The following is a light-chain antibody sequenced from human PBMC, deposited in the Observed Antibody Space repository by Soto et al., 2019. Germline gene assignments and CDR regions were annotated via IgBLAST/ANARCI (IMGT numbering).Light chain of an antibody. J-gene: IGKJ4*01. CDR1: QSISSW. Sequence: DIQMTQSPSTLSASVGDRVTITCRASQSISSWLAWYQQKPGKAPKLLIYKASSLESGVPSRFSGSGSGTVFTLTISILQPDDFATYYCQQYNSYPLTFGGGTKVEIK. CDR3: QQYNSYPLT. CDR2: KAS. V-gene: IGKV1-5*03.